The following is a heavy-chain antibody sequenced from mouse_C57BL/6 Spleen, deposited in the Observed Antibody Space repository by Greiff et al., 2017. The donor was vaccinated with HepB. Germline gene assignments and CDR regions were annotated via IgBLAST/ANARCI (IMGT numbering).Heavy chain of an antibody. CDR3: TTMVTTERYWYFDV. Sequence: EVKVEESGEGLVKPGGSLKLSCAASGFTFSSYAMSWVRQTPEKRLEWVAYISSGGDYIYYADTVKGRFTISRDNARNTLYLQMSSLKSEDTAMYYCTTMVTTERYWYFDVWGTGTTVTVSS. J-gene: IGHJ1*03. D-gene: IGHD2-1*01. V-gene: IGHV5-9-1*02. CDR2: ISSGGDYI. CDR1: GFTFSSYA.